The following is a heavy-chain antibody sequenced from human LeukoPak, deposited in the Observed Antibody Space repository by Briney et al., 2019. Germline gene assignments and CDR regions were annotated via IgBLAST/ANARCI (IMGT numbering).Heavy chain of an antibody. CDR2: ISSSSSYI. Sequence: GGSLGLSCAASGISFSPYTMNWVRQAPGKGLEWVSSISSSSSYIYYADSVKGRFTISRDNAKNSLYLQMNSLRAEDTAVYYCARERHANFDYWGQGTLVTVSS. CDR3: ARERHANFDY. CDR1: GISFSPYT. J-gene: IGHJ4*02. V-gene: IGHV3-21*01.